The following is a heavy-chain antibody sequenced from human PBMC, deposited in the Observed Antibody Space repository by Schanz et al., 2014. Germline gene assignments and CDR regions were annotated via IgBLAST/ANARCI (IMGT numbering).Heavy chain of an antibody. CDR3: ARGWGFYDY. Sequence: QVLQVQSGSELKKPGSSVKVSCKLSGGTFSSYTISWMRQAPGQGLEWMGKIIPVLNIATYAQRFQGRVSITADTSTNTAYMELSSLTSEDTAVHYCARGWGFYDYWGQGTLVTVSS. J-gene: IGHJ4*02. CDR1: GGTFSSYT. CDR2: IIPVLNIA. V-gene: IGHV1-69*02. D-gene: IGHD6-19*01.